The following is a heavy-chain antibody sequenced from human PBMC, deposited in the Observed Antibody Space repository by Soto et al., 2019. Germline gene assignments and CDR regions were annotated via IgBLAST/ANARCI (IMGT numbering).Heavy chain of an antibody. Sequence: PSETLSLTCTVSGCSVRSGSYHWSWIRQPPGKGLELIGYIYYSGSTNYNPSLKSRVTISIDTSKNQFSLKVNSVIAADTAVYYCASTGWWYFDYWGQGTLVTVSS. CDR3: ASTGWWYFDY. V-gene: IGHV4-61*01. CDR1: GCSVRSGSYH. CDR2: IYYSGST. D-gene: IGHD2-15*01. J-gene: IGHJ4*02.